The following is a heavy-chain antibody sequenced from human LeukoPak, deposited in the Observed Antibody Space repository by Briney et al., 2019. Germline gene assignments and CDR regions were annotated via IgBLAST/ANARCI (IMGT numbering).Heavy chain of an antibody. D-gene: IGHD3-22*01. J-gene: IGHJ4*02. V-gene: IGHV3-30*02. CDR2: IRYDGSNK. CDR3: AKDSAYDSSGTAGVY. Sequence: GGSLRLSCAASGFTFSSYGMHWVRQAPGKGLEWGAFIRYDGSNKYYADSVKGRFTISRDNSKNTLYLQMNSLRAEDTAVYYCAKDSAYDSSGTAGVYWGQGTLVTVSS. CDR1: GFTFSSYG.